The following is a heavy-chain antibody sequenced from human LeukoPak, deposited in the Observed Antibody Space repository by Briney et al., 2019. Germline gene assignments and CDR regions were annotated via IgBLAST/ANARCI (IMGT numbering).Heavy chain of an antibody. CDR2: ISSNGGTT. Sequence: GGSLRLSCAASGFTFSSYAMHWVRLSPGKGLEYVSGISSNGGTTSYADSVQGGFTISRDNSKNTLYLQMGSLRGEDMAVYYCAKVGSGWPGYYFDYWGQGTLVTVSS. J-gene: IGHJ4*02. CDR1: GFTFSSYA. D-gene: IGHD6-19*01. CDR3: AKVGSGWPGYYFDY. V-gene: IGHV3-64*02.